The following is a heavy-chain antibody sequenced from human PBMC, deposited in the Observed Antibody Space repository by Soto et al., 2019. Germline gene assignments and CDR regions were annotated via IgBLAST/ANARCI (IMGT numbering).Heavy chain of an antibody. CDR3: ARGLQAAGTGIWFDH. Sequence: PSETLSLTCAVSVFSIISVGYSWSCIRQPPGKGLEWIVYIYHSGSTYYNPSLKSRVTISVDRSKNQFSLKLSSVTAADTAVYYCARGLQAAGTGIWFDHWGQGTLVTVSS. V-gene: IGHV4-30-2*01. CDR1: VFSIISVGYS. CDR2: IYHSGST. D-gene: IGHD6-13*01. J-gene: IGHJ5*02.